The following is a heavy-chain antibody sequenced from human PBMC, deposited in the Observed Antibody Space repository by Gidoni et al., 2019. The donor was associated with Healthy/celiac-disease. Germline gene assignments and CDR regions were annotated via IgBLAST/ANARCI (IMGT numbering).Heavy chain of an antibody. D-gene: IGHD6-13*01. Sequence: QLRLQESGPGLVKPSETLSLTCTVSGGSISSSSYYWGWIRQPPGKGLEWIGSIYYSGSTYYNPSLKSRVTISVDTSKNQFSLKLSSVTAADTAVYYCAAGRGIAAAPWGYWGQGTLVTVSS. CDR1: GGSISSSSYY. J-gene: IGHJ4*02. CDR2: IYYSGST. CDR3: AAGRGIAAAPWGY. V-gene: IGHV4-39*01.